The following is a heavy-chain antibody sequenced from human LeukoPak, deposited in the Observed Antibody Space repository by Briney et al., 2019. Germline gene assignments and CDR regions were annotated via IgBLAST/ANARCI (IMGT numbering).Heavy chain of an antibody. D-gene: IGHD3-22*01. CDR1: GGSFSGYY. J-gene: IGHJ3*02. CDR3: AGAHYDSSGYYWGHDAFDI. Sequence: SETLSLTCAVYGGSFSGYYWSWIRQPPGKGLEWIGEINHSGSTNYNPSLKSRVTISVDTSKNQFSLKLSSVTAADTAVYYCAGAHYDSSGYYWGHDAFDIWGQGTMVTVSS. V-gene: IGHV4-34*01. CDR2: INHSGST.